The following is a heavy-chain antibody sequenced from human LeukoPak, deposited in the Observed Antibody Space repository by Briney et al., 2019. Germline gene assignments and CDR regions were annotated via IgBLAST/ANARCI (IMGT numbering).Heavy chain of an antibody. Sequence: GGSLRLSCAASGFTVSSNYMSWVRQAPVKGLEWVSVIYSGASTYYADSVKGRFTISRDNSKNTLYLQMNSLRAEDTAVYYCARDISSGYYDAFDIWGQGKMVTVSS. CDR2: IYSGAST. J-gene: IGHJ3*02. V-gene: IGHV3-66*01. CDR1: GFTVSSNY. CDR3: ARDISSGYYDAFDI. D-gene: IGHD3-22*01.